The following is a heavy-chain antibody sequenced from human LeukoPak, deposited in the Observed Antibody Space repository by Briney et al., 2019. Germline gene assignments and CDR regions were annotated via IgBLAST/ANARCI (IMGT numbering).Heavy chain of an antibody. Sequence: GGSLRLSCAASGFTFSSYEMHWVRQAPGKGLEWVSYISSSGSTIYYADSVKGRFTISRDNAKNSLYLQMNSLRAEDTAVYYCARDYGGSSPFDYWGQGTLVTVSS. CDR1: GFTFSSYE. D-gene: IGHD4-23*01. J-gene: IGHJ4*02. CDR3: ARDYGGSSPFDY. V-gene: IGHV3-48*03. CDR2: ISSSGSTI.